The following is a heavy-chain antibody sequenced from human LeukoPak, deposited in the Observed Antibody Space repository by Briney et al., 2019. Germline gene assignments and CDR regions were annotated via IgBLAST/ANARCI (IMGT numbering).Heavy chain of an antibody. Sequence: GGSLRLSCAASGFTFSSYSMNWVRQAPGKGLEWVSSISTSSSYIYYADSMKGRFTISRDNAKNSLYLQMNSLRAEDTAVYYCARGRLYRQWRRDYYYYMDVWGKGTTVTVSS. D-gene: IGHD6-19*01. CDR3: ARGRLYRQWRRDYYYYMDV. J-gene: IGHJ6*03. CDR1: GFTFSSYS. CDR2: ISTSSSYI. V-gene: IGHV3-21*01.